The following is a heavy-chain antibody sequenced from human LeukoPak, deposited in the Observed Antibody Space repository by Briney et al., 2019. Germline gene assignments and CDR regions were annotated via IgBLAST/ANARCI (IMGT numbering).Heavy chain of an antibody. CDR2: MNPNSDNT. J-gene: IGHJ4*02. V-gene: IGHV1-8*01. Sequence: ASVKVSCKASGYTFTSYDINWVRQATGQGLEWMGWMNPNSDNTGYAQKFQGRVTMTRKTSISTAYMELSSLRSEDTAVYYCARALYYGSGSYEPFDYWGQGTLVTVSS. CDR1: GYTFTSYD. CDR3: ARALYYGSGSYEPFDY. D-gene: IGHD3-10*01.